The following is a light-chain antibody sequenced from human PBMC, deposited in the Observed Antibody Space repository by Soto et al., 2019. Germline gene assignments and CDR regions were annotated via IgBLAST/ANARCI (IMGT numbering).Light chain of an antibody. V-gene: IGLV1-44*01. CDR1: SSNIGSNP. Sequence: QSVLTQPPSASGTPGQRVTISCSGSSSNIGSNPVNWYQQLPGTAPKLLINSNNQRPSGVPDRFSASKSGTSASLAITGLQSEDEADYYCAAWDDSLNGVVFGGGTKVTVL. J-gene: IGLJ2*01. CDR3: AAWDDSLNGVV. CDR2: SNN.